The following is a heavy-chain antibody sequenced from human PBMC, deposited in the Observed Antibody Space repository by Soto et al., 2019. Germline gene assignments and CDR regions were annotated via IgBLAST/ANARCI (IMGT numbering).Heavy chain of an antibody. CDR2: IYSGGST. J-gene: IGHJ6*03. Sequence: EVQLVESGGGLVQPGGSLRLSCAASGFTVSSNYMSWVRQAPGKGLEWVSVIYSGGSTYYADSVKGRFPISRDNSKNTLYLQMNSLRAEDTAVYYCARDFYGSGSFYYYYYMDVWGKGTTVTVSS. D-gene: IGHD3-10*01. V-gene: IGHV3-66*01. CDR3: ARDFYGSGSFYYYYYMDV. CDR1: GFTVSSNY.